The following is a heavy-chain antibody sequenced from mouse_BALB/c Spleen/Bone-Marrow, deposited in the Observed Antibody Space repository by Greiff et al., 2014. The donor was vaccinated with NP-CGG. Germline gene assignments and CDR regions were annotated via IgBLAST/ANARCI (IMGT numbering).Heavy chain of an antibody. J-gene: IGHJ3*01. CDR3: TRPYYGYVGYAY. V-gene: IGHV1S81*02. D-gene: IGHD1-2*01. CDR2: INPSNGGT. Sequence: QVQLQQSGAELVKPGASVKSSCKASGYTFTSYYMYWVKQRPGQGLEWIGEINPSNGGTNFNEEFKSKATLTVDKSSSTAYMQLSSLTFEDSAIYYCTRPYYGYVGYAYWGQGTQVTVSA. CDR1: GYTFTSYY.